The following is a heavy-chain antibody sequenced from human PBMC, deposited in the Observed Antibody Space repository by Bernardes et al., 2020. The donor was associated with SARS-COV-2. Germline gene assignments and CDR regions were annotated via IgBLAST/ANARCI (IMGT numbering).Heavy chain of an antibody. D-gene: IGHD6-19*01. Sequence: GESLKISCGGSGYNFNTQWVAWVRQVAGKGLAYMGIIYPGDSETKYGPSFQGRVTISADKSINTVYLQWKRLEAEDTAMYYCATSAILSGWQFDHWGQGTLVTVSS. CDR3: ATSAILSGWQFDH. J-gene: IGHJ4*02. CDR2: IYPGDSET. CDR1: GYNFNTQW. V-gene: IGHV5-51*01.